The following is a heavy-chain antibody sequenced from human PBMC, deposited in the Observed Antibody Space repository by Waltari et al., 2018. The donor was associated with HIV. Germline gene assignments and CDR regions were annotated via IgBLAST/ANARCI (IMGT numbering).Heavy chain of an antibody. Sequence: DVQVVESGGEVVRPGASLRLSCVASGFPIDDYGMAWVRQRPGQGMEWVSNIDWNGGSANYGDSVKGRFTVFRDNPKASLYLQMNNWRDEDTGLYYCVRDSDGSGYDIWGRGTLVTVFS. CDR3: VRDSDGSGYDI. CDR1: GFPIDDYG. D-gene: IGHD3-3*01. V-gene: IGHV3-20*04. CDR2: IDWNGGSA. J-gene: IGHJ1*01.